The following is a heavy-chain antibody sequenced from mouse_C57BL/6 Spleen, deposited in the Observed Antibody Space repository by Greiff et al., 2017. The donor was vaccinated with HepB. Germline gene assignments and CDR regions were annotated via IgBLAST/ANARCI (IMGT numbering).Heavy chain of an antibody. V-gene: IGHV3-6*01. J-gene: IGHJ4*01. D-gene: IGHD4-1*01. CDR2: ISYDGSN. Sequence: DVQLVESGPGLVKPSQSLSLTCSVTGYSITSGYYWNWIRQFPGNKLEWMGYISYDGSNNYNPSLKNRISITRDTSNNQFFLKLNSVTTEDTATYYCARDLVTGTRNYAMDYWGQGTSVTVSS. CDR1: GYSITSGYY. CDR3: ARDLVTGTRNYAMDY.